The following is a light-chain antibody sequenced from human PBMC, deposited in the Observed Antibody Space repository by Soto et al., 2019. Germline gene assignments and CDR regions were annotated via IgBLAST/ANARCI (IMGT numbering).Light chain of an antibody. CDR1: SSNIGSNT. Sequence: QSVLTQPPSASGTPGQRVTISCSGSSSNIGSNTVNWYQQLPGTAPKLLIYSNNQRPSGVPDRFSGSKSGTSASLAISGLQSADEADYYCAAWDDSLTHVVFGGGTKLTVL. J-gene: IGLJ2*01. V-gene: IGLV1-44*01. CDR3: AAWDDSLTHVV. CDR2: SNN.